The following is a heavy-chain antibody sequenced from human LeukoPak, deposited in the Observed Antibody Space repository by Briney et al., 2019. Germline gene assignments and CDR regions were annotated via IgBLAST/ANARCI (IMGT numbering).Heavy chain of an antibody. D-gene: IGHD3-3*01. J-gene: IGHJ5*02. CDR2: VSYNGTYT. CDR3: VRDLRFIGGSNWFDP. CDR1: GFILSDYT. V-gene: IGHV3-21*01. Sequence: GGSLRLSCATSGFILSDYTMNCVPQAPGKGLECFSSVSYNGTYTFYADSVKGRFTISRDNAKNSLYLKMDSLRVDDSALYYCVRDLRFIGGSNWFDPWGQGTQVIVSS.